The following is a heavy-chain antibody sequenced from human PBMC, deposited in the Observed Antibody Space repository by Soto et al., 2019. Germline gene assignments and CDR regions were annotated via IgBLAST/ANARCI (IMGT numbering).Heavy chain of an antibody. CDR2: IYWDDDK. J-gene: IGHJ4*02. CDR1: GFSLHTSGEG. Sequence: QITLRESGPTRVRPTQTLSLTCSFSGFSLHTSGEGVGWIRQPPGKALEWLAIIYWDDDKRYSPSLKSRLSITKDTSENQVDLTMTNMDPVDTATYYCAYRALYSGSYWDGGYFDSWGQGTLITVSS. D-gene: IGHD1-26*01. CDR3: AYRALYSGSYWDGGYFDS. V-gene: IGHV2-5*02.